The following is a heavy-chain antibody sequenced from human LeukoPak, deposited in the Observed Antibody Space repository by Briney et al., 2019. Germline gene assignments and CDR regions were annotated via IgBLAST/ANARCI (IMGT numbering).Heavy chain of an antibody. CDR3: ARGEVTPAYYYYYGMDV. Sequence: PGGSLRLSRAASGFTVSNIFMNWVRQAPGKGLEWVSIIYSGGSTYYADSVKGRFTISRDNSKNTLYLQMNSLRAEDTAVYYCARGEVTPAYYYYYGMDVWGQGTTVTVSS. D-gene: IGHD2-21*02. CDR1: GFTVSNIF. J-gene: IGHJ6*02. V-gene: IGHV3-66*01. CDR2: IYSGGST.